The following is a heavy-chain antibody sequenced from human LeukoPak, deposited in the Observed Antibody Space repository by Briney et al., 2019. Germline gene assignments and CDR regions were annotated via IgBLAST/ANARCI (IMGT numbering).Heavy chain of an antibody. CDR1: GGSFSGYY. V-gene: IGHV4-34*01. D-gene: IGHD1-26*01. Sequence: SETLSLTCAVYGGSFSGYYWSWIRQPPGKGLEWIGEINHSGSTNYNPSLKSRVTISVDTSKNQFSLKLSSVTAADTAVYYCGWEGNGIDYWGQGTLVTVSS. CDR3: GWEGNGIDY. J-gene: IGHJ4*02. CDR2: INHSGST.